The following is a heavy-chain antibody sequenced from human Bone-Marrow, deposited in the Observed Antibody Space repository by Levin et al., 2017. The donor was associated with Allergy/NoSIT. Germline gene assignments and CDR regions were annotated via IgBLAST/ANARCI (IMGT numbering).Heavy chain of an antibody. CDR2: ISGGGRTT. V-gene: IGHV3-23*01. J-gene: IGHJ6*03. CDR3: ARCPAGSLEVPVYYYYYMDV. D-gene: IGHD1-1*01. Sequence: PGGSLRLSCAASGSFSNYAMSWVRQAPGKGLEWVSAISGGGRTTYYADSLKGRFTISRDNSKNTLYLQMNSLRVADTAVYFCARCPAGSLEVPVYYYYYMDVWGKGTTVTVSS. CDR1: GSFSNYA.